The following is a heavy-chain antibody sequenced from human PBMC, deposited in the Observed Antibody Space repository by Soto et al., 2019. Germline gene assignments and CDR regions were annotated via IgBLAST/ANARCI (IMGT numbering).Heavy chain of an antibody. Sequence: QVQLVQSGAEVKKPGASVKVSCKASGYTCTSYDINWVRQATGQGREWMGWMNPNSGNTGYAQKFQGRVTMTRNTSISTAYVELRSLRSEDTAVYYCARTDYDFWSGQEYTWFDPWGQGTLVTVSS. CDR2: MNPNSGNT. D-gene: IGHD3-3*01. CDR1: GYTCTSYD. J-gene: IGHJ5*02. V-gene: IGHV1-8*01. CDR3: ARTDYDFWSGQEYTWFDP.